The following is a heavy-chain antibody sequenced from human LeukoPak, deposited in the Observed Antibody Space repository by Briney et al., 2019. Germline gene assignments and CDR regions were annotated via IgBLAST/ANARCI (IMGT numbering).Heavy chain of an antibody. J-gene: IGHJ4*02. CDR3: ARGGIAGIVEMATIYFDY. D-gene: IGHD5-24*01. CDR1: GYTFTGYY. Sequence: ASVKVSCKASGYTFTGYYMHWVRQAPGQGLEWMGWISAYNGNTNYAQKLQGRVTMTTDTSTSTAYMELRSLRSDDTAVYYCARGGIAGIVEMATIYFDYWGQGTLVTVSS. V-gene: IGHV1-18*04. CDR2: ISAYNGNT.